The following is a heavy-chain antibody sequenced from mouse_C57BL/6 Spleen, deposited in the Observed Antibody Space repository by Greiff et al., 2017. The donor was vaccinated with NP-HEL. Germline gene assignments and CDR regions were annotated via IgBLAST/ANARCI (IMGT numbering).Heavy chain of an antibody. V-gene: IGHV1-81*01. Sequence: VQLQESGAELARPGASVKLSCKASGYTFTSYGISWVKQRTGQGLEWIGEIYPSSGNTYYNEKFKGKATLTADKSSSTAYMELRSLTSEDSAVYFCARLEFTTVVENYYAMDYWGQGTSVTVSS. J-gene: IGHJ4*01. D-gene: IGHD1-1*01. CDR2: IYPSSGNT. CDR3: ARLEFTTVVENYYAMDY. CDR1: GYTFTSYG.